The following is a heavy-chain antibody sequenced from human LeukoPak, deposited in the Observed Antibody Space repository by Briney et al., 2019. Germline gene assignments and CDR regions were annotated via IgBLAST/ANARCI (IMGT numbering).Heavy chain of an antibody. J-gene: IGHJ4*02. CDR3: AKPTDYYDSSGYYYDYFDY. V-gene: IGHV3-9*01. CDR1: GFTFDDYA. Sequence: GGSLRLSCAASGFTFDDYAMHWVRQAPGKGLEWVSGTSWNSGSIGYADSVKGRFTISRDNAKNSLYLQMNSLRAEDTALYYCAKPTDYYDSSGYYYDYFDYWGQGTLVTVSS. D-gene: IGHD3-22*01. CDR2: TSWNSGSI.